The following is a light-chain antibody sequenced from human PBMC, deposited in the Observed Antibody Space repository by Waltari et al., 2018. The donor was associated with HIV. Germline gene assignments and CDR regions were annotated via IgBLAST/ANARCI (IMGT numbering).Light chain of an antibody. J-gene: IGLJ3*02. V-gene: IGLV1-47*01. Sequence: QSVMTQPPSASGTPGQRVTISCSGSSSNIGRNYVNWYQQLPGTTPNLLIYRNNRRPSVVPDRFSGSKSGTSASLAISGLRSEDEADYYCAAWDDSLSGSWVFGGGTQVTVL. CDR2: RNN. CDR1: SSNIGRNY. CDR3: AAWDDSLSGSWV.